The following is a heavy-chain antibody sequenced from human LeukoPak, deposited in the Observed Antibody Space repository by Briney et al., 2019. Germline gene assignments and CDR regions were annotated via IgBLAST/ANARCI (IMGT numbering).Heavy chain of an antibody. CDR1: GYTFTSYG. CDR3: ARGFNRGYFDWLDAFDI. Sequence: ASVKVSCKASGYTFTSYGISWVRQAPGQGLEWMGWISAYNGNTNYAQKLQGRVTMTTDTSTSTAYMALRSLRSDDTAVYYCARGFNRGYFDWLDAFDIWGQGTMVTVSS. J-gene: IGHJ3*02. V-gene: IGHV1-18*01. D-gene: IGHD3-9*01. CDR2: ISAYNGNT.